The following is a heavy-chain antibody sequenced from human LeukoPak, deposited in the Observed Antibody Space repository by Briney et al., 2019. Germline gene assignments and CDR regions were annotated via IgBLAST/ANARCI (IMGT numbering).Heavy chain of an antibody. Sequence: ASVKVSCKASVYTFTSYGISWVRQAPGQGLEWMGWISAYNGNTNYAQKLQGRVTMTTGTSTSTAYMELRSLRSDDTAVYYCARDHYDILTGYYAVLTGWFDPWGQGTLVTVSS. CDR2: ISAYNGNT. J-gene: IGHJ5*02. V-gene: IGHV1-18*01. CDR3: ARDHYDILTGYYAVLTGWFDP. CDR1: VYTFTSYG. D-gene: IGHD3-9*01.